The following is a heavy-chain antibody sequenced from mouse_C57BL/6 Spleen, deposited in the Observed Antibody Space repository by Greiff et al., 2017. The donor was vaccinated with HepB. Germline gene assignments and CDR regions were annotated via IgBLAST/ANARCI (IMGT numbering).Heavy chain of an antibody. CDR1: GFTFTDYY. V-gene: IGHV7-3*01. D-gene: IGHD2-4*01. CDR3: ARSFLMITHFDY. CDR2: IRNKANGYTT. Sequence: EVKLMESGGGLVQPGGSLSLSCAASGFTFTDYYMSWVRQPPGKALEWLGFIRNKANGYTTEYSASVKGRFTISRDNSQSILYLQMNALRAEDSATYYCARSFLMITHFDYWGQGTTLTVSS. J-gene: IGHJ2*01.